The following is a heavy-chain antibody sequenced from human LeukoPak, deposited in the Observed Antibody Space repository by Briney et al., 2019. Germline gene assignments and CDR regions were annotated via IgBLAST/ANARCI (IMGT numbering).Heavy chain of an antibody. CDR3: ARVYDDILTGYYPDY. V-gene: IGHV4-31*11. J-gene: IGHJ4*02. D-gene: IGHD3-9*01. CDR2: IYYSGST. Sequence: SETLSLTCAVYGGSFSGYYWSWIRQHPGKGLEWIGYIYYSGSTYYNPSLKSRVTISVDTSKNQFSLKLSSVTAADTAVYYCARVYDDILTGYYPDYWGQGTLVTVSS. CDR1: GGSFSGYY.